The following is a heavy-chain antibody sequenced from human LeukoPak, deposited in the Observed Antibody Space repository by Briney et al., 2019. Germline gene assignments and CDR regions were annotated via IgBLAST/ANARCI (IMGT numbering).Heavy chain of an antibody. D-gene: IGHD3-10*01. J-gene: IGHJ4*02. CDR1: GFTFSSYG. Sequence: GGSLRLSCAATGFTFSSYGMHWVRQAPGKGLEWVAVISYDGSNKYYADSVKGRFTISRDNSKNTLYLQMNSLRAEDTAVYYCANLDVLLWFGELPDYWGQGTLVTVSS. CDR3: ANLDVLLWFGELPDY. CDR2: ISYDGSNK. V-gene: IGHV3-30*18.